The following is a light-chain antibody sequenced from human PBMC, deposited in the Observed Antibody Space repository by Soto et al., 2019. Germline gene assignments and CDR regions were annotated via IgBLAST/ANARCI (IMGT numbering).Light chain of an antibody. CDR3: CSYAGSYTDV. Sequence: QSVLTQPRSVSGSPGQSVTISCTGTSSDVGGYNYVSWYQQHPGKASKLMIYDVSKRPSGVPDRFSGSKSGNTASLTISGLQAEDEADYHCCSYAGSYTDVFGTGTKVTVL. CDR2: DVS. J-gene: IGLJ1*01. V-gene: IGLV2-11*01. CDR1: SSDVGGYNY.